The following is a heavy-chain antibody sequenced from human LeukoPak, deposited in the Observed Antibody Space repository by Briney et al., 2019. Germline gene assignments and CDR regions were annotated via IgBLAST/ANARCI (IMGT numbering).Heavy chain of an antibody. CDR1: GFSFSSYA. Sequence: PGGSLRLSCPASGFSFSSYAMSWVRQAPGKGLEWVSALVGSGGNMYYADSVKGRFTISRDNFQSTLYLQMNSLRAEDTAFYYCAKGLTWDSTSCSDWGQGTLLTVSS. CDR2: LVGSGGNM. CDR3: AKGLTWDSTSCSD. D-gene: IGHD2-2*01. J-gene: IGHJ4*02. V-gene: IGHV3-23*01.